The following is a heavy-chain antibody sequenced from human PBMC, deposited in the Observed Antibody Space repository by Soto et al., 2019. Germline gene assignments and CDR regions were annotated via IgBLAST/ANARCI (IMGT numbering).Heavy chain of an antibody. CDR3: ARDVKEGADY. CDR2: IYYSGST. Sequence: SETLSLTCTVSGGSISSYCWSWIRQPPGKGLEWIGYIYYSGSTNYNPSLKSRVTISVDTSKNQFSLKLSSVTAADTAVYYCARDVKEGADYWGQGTLVTVSS. J-gene: IGHJ4*02. V-gene: IGHV4-59*01. CDR1: GGSISSYC.